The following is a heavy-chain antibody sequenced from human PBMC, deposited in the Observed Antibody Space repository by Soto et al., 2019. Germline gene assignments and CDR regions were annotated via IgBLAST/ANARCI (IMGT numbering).Heavy chain of an antibody. J-gene: IGHJ5*02. V-gene: IGHV1-18*01. D-gene: IGHD3-10*01. Sequence: ASVKVSCKASGYTFTSYGISWVRQAPGQGLEWMGWISAYNGNTNYAQKLQGRVTMTTDTSTSTAYMELRSLRSDDTAVYYCARDMGGSSITMVRGEDWFDPWGQGTLVTVSS. CDR2: ISAYNGNT. CDR1: GYTFTSYG. CDR3: ARDMGGSSITMVRGEDWFDP.